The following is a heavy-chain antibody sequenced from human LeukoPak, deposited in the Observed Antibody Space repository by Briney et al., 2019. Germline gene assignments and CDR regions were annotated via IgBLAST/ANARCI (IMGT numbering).Heavy chain of an antibody. CDR2: INHSGST. V-gene: IGHV4-34*01. J-gene: IGHJ5*02. D-gene: IGHD5-18*01. Sequence: PSETLSLTCAVYGGSFSGYYWSWIRQPPGKGLEWIGEINHSGSTNYNPSLKSRVTISVDTSKNQFSLKLSSVTAADTAVYYCARDVSTAMVISNWFDPWGQGTLVTVSS. CDR1: GGSFSGYY. CDR3: ARDVSTAMVISNWFDP.